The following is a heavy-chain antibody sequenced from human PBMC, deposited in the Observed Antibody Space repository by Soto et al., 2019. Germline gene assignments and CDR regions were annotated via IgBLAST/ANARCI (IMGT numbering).Heavy chain of an antibody. D-gene: IGHD3-16*02. CDR2: IYYIGST. J-gene: IGHJ5*02. CDR1: GDSITNSNYY. Sequence: PSETLSLTCTVSGDSITNSNYYWGWFRQPPGKRLEWIASIYYIGSTYYNPSLKSRVTISVDTSNNQFSLILNSVTASDTAVYYCAGRNSLASVSLNCRELSNYKWIDRWGPGTLVTVYS. V-gene: IGHV4-39*01. CDR3: AGRNSLASVSLNCRELSNYKWIDR.